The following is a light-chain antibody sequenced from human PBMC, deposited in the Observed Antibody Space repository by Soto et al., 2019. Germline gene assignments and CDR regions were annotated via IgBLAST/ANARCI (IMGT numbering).Light chain of an antibody. V-gene: IGLV2-11*01. Sequence: QSALTQPHSVSGSPGQSVTISCTGTSSDVGCYNYVSWYQQHPGKAPKFMIYDVSKRPSGVPDRFSGSKSGNTASLTISGLQAEDEADYYCCSYAGSYTLIFGGGTKLTVL. CDR2: DVS. J-gene: IGLJ2*01. CDR1: SSDVGCYNY. CDR3: CSYAGSYTLI.